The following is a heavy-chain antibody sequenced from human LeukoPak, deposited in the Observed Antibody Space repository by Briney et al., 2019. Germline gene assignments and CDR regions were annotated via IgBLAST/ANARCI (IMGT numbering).Heavy chain of an antibody. J-gene: IGHJ4*01. CDR2: ISGSGGST. CDR1: GFTFSSYA. D-gene: IGHD6-19*01. CDR3: AKQIGGSGWQIVDY. V-gene: IGHV3-23*01. Sequence: GGSLRLSCAASGFTFSSYAMSWVRQAPGKGLEWISAISGSGGSTYHADSVKGRFTISRDNSKNTLYLQVNSLRAEDTAVYYCAKQIGGSGWQIVDYWGQGTLVTVSP.